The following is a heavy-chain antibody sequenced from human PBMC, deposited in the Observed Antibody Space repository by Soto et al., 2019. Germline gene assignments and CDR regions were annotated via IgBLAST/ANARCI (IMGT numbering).Heavy chain of an antibody. V-gene: IGHV3-23*01. CDR2: ISGSGDST. J-gene: IGHJ4*02. D-gene: IGHD6-13*01. CDR3: AKSYSSNWYDYFDY. Sequence: GGSLRLSCAASGFTFSSYAMSWVRQAPGKGLEWVSAISGSGDSTYYADSVKGRFTISRDTSKNTLYLQMDSLRAEDTALYYCAKSYSSNWYDYFDYWGRGTLVTVSS. CDR1: GFTFSSYA.